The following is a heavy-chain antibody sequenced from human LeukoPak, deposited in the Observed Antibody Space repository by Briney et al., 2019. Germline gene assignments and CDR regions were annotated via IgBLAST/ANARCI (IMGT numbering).Heavy chain of an antibody. D-gene: IGHD2-2*01. Sequence: GGSLRLSCAASGFTVSSNYMSWVRQAPGKGLEWVSVIYSGGSTYYADSVEGRFTISRDNSKNTLYLQMNSLRAEDTAVYYCARLGYCSSTSCYRSYYYGMDVWGQGTTVTVSS. CDR3: ARLGYCSSTSCYRSYYYGMDV. CDR2: IYSGGST. CDR1: GFTVSSNY. J-gene: IGHJ6*02. V-gene: IGHV3-53*01.